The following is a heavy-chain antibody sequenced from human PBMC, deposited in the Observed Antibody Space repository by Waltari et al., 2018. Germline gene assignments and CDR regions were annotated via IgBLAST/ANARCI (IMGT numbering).Heavy chain of an antibody. Sequence: QVQLVQSGAEVKKPGSSVNVSCKASGGTFSSYPTSWVRQAPGEEVEWMVGVIHIIGTTNYEQKFQGRVTITADESKSPAYMELSSLRSEDTAVYYCAIDRNSRSYDCMFDSWGHGTLVTVSS. CDR2: VIHIIGTT. V-gene: IGHV1-69*12. D-gene: IGHD6-13*01. J-gene: IGHJ5*01. CDR1: GGTFSSYP. CDR3: AIDRNSRSYDCMFDS.